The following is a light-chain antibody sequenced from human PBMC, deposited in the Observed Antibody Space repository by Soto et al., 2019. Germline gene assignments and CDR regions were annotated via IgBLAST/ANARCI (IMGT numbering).Light chain of an antibody. Sequence: EIVLTPSPCTLSLSPRERATLFCRASESVGSSRLAWYQQNPGQAPKLLMYGDSNRAAGIPDRFSGSGSGTDFTLSISRLEPEDFAVYYCQQYGRSPPTFGQGTKVDIK. V-gene: IGKV3-20*01. CDR1: ESVGSSR. CDR3: QQYGRSPPT. J-gene: IGKJ1*01. CDR2: GDS.